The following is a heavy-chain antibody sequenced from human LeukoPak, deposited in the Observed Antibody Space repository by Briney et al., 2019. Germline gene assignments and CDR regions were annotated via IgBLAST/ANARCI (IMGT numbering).Heavy chain of an antibody. D-gene: IGHD3-10*01. CDR3: ARDIRHYSSGADSDY. V-gene: IGHV1-18*01. J-gene: IGHJ4*02. Sequence: ASVKVSCKASGYTFTSFGISWVRQAPGQGLEWMGWISAYNGKTNFGQNFQGRVSMTTDTSTSTAYMELRSLRSDDTAVYYCARDIRHYSSGADSDYWGQGTLVTVSS. CDR2: ISAYNGKT. CDR1: GYTFTSFG.